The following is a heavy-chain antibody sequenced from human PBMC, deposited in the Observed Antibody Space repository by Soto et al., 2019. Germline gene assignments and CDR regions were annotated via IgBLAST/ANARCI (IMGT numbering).Heavy chain of an antibody. CDR2: ISSYNGDT. CDR3: AREGVAPYYYYGMDV. D-gene: IGHD5-12*01. CDR1: GYTFTRSG. J-gene: IGHJ6*02. V-gene: IGHV1-18*01. Sequence: ASVKVSCKASGYTFTRSGISWVRQAPGQGPEWMGWISSYNGDTNYAQTFQGRVTMTTDTSTSTAYMELRSLRSDDTVVYYCAREGVAPYYYYGMDVWGQGTPVTVSS.